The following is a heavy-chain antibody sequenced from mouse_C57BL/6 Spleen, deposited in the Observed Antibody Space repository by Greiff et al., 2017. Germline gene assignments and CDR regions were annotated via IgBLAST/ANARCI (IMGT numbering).Heavy chain of an antibody. Sequence: QVQLQQSGAELVKPGASVKISCKASGYAFSSYWMNWVKQRPGKGLEWIGQIYPGDGDTNYNGKFKGKATLTADKSSSTAYMQLSSLTSEDSAVYFCARRGLGTTVYYFDYWGQGTTLTVSS. CDR3: ARRGLGTTVYYFDY. J-gene: IGHJ2*01. D-gene: IGHD1-1*01. CDR1: GYAFSSYW. CDR2: IYPGDGDT. V-gene: IGHV1-80*01.